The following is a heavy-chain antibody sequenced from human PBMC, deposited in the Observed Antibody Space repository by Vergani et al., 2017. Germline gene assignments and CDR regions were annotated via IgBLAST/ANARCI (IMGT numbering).Heavy chain of an antibody. CDR3: ARDVLRFLEWLSPVDY. CDR1: GFTFSSYA. V-gene: IGHV3-23*01. D-gene: IGHD3-3*01. Sequence: EVQLLESGGGLVQPGGSLRLSCAASGFTFSSYAMSWVRQAPGKGLEWVSAISGSGGSTYYADSVKGRFTISRDNSKNTLYLQMNSLRAEDTAVYYCARDVLRFLEWLSPVDYWGQGTLVTVSS. CDR2: ISGSGGST. J-gene: IGHJ4*02.